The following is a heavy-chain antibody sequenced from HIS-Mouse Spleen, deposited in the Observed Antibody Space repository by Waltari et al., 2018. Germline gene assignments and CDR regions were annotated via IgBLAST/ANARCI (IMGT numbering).Heavy chain of an antibody. CDR2: IYYSGTT. D-gene: IGHD6-13*01. V-gene: IGHV4-39*07. CDR1: GGSISSSSYY. Sequence: QLQLQESGPGLVKPSETLSLTCTVSGGSISSSSYYWGWIRQPPGTGLEWFGSIYYSGTTYYTPALKSRVTISVDTSKNQFSLKLSSVTAADTAVYYCAREIPYSSSWYDWYFDLWGRGTLVTVSS. CDR3: AREIPYSSSWYDWYFDL. J-gene: IGHJ2*01.